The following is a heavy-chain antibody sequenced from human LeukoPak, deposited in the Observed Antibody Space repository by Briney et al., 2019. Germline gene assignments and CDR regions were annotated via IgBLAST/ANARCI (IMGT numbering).Heavy chain of an antibody. CDR2: IHYSGNT. CDR1: GGSISSRNYY. CDR3: ARDWYYYDSSGYNKAFDI. V-gene: IGHV4-39*07. D-gene: IGHD3-22*01. Sequence: SETLSLTCTVSGGSISSRNYYWGWIRQPPGKGLEWIASIHYSGNTYYNPSLKSRVTISVDTSKNQFSLKLSSVTAADTAVYYCARDWYYYDSSGYNKAFDIWGQGTMVTVSS. J-gene: IGHJ3*02.